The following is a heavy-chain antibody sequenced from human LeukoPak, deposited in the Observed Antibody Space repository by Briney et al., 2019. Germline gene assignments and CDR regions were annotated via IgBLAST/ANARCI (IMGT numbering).Heavy chain of an antibody. CDR2: IRNKANGYAT. D-gene: IGHD6-19*01. J-gene: IGHJ1*01. Sequence: SGGSLRLSCAASGFTFSGSAMHWVRQASGKGLEWVGRIRNKANGYATAYAASVKGRFTISRDDSKNTAYLQMNSLKTEDTAMYYCTSRPVTGISDPFFPWGQGTLVTVSS. CDR1: GFTFSGSA. CDR3: TSRPVTGISDPFFP. V-gene: IGHV3-73*01.